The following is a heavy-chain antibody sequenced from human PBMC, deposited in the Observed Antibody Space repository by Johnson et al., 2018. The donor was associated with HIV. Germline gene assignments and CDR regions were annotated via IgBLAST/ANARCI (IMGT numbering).Heavy chain of an antibody. CDR3: ARNGLIPAAKGVAFDI. V-gene: IGHV3-30*02. CDR1: GFTFSSHG. Sequence: MQLVESGGGVVQPGGSLRLSCAASGFTFSSHGMHWVRQAPGKGLEWVAFIRYDGSNKYYADSVKGRFTISRDNSKNTLYLQMNSLRAEDTAVYYCARNGLIPAAKGVAFDIWGQGTTVTVSS. D-gene: IGHD2-2*01. CDR2: IRYDGSNK. J-gene: IGHJ3*02.